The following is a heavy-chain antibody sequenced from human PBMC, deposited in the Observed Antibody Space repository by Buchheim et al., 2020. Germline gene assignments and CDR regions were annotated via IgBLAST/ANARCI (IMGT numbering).Heavy chain of an antibody. D-gene: IGHD3/OR15-3a*01. CDR2: ISYDGSNK. V-gene: IGHV3-30*18. CDR3: AKSRGLNYYYYGMDV. CDR1: GFTFSSYG. J-gene: IGHJ6*02. Sequence: QVQLVESGGGVVQPGRSLRLSCAASGFTFSSYGMHWVRQAPGKGLEWVAVISYDGSNKYYADSVKGRFTISRDNSKNTLYLQMNSLRAEDTAVYHCAKSRGLNYYYYGMDVWGQGTT.